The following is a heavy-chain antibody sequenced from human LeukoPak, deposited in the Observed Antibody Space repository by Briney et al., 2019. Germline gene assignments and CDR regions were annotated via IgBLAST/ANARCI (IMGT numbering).Heavy chain of an antibody. D-gene: IGHD1-1*01. Sequence: GESLKISCKGSGSNFTYYWIGWVRQLPGKGLEWMGIIYPGDSDTRYRPSFQGQVTISVDKSISTAYLQWSSLKASDTAMYYCARQDGNSKYYFDYWGQGTLVTVSS. CDR1: GSNFTYYW. V-gene: IGHV5-51*01. CDR2: IYPGDSDT. J-gene: IGHJ4*02. CDR3: ARQDGNSKYYFDY.